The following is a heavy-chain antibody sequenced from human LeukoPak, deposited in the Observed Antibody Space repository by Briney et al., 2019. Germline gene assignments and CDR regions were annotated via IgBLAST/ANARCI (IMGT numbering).Heavy chain of an antibody. CDR2: INWNGGST. D-gene: IGHD1-26*01. CDR3: ARGMGATDLTLYFDY. V-gene: IGHV3-20*01. J-gene: IGHJ4*02. Sequence: GGSLRLSCAASGFTFDDYGMSWVRQAPGKGLEWVSGINWNGGSTGYADSVKGRFTISRDNAKNSLYLQMNSLRAEDTALYHCARGMGATDLTLYFDYWGQGTLVTVSS. CDR1: GFTFDDYG.